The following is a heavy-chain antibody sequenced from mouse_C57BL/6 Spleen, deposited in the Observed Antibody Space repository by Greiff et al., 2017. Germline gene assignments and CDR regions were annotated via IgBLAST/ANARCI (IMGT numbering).Heavy chain of an antibody. Sequence: QVQLKQSGAELMKPGASVKLSCKATGYTFTGYWIEWVKQRPGHGLEWIGEILPGSGSTNYNEKFKGKATFTACTSSNPAYMQLSSLTTEDSAIYYCARRGPYYYVSRGYAMDDWGQGTSVTVSS. CDR1: GYTFTGYW. CDR2: ILPGSGST. CDR3: ARRGPYYYVSRGYAMDD. V-gene: IGHV1-9*01. D-gene: IGHD1-1*01. J-gene: IGHJ4*01.